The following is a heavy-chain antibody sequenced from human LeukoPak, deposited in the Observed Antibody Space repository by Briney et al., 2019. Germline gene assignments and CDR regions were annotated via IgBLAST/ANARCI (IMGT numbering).Heavy chain of an antibody. V-gene: IGHV1-3*01. D-gene: IGHD3-22*01. CDR2: INGGSGNT. J-gene: IGHJ4*02. Sequence: ASVKVSCKASGYTFTDYTMHWLRQAPGQRLDWMGWINGGSGNTKYSPEFQGRVTITRDTSASTAYMELGSLRSEDTAVNYCANPRYDSSGYYYVDWGQGTLVTVSS. CDR3: ANPRYDSSGYYYVD. CDR1: GYTFTDYT.